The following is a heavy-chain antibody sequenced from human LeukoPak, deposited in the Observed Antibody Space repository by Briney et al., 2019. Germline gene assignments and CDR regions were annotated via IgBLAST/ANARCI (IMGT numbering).Heavy chain of an antibody. CDR3: ARGTNGYTYGFDY. D-gene: IGHD5-18*01. J-gene: IGHJ4*02. Sequence: GGSLRLSCVASGFTVSANYMSWIRQAPGKGLEWVSFLFSGGTTYYADSVKVRFTMSRDSSRNTLFLQMNSLRAEDTAVYYCARGTNGYTYGFDYWGQGTLVTVSS. V-gene: IGHV3-66*01. CDR2: LFSGGTT. CDR1: GFTVSANY.